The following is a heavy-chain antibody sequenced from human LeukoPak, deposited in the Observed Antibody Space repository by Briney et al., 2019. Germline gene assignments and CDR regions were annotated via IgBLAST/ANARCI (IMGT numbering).Heavy chain of an antibody. Sequence: KASETLSLTCAVSGGSISSYYWSWIRQPPGKGLEWIAYIYYSGNTNYNPSFKGRVTISVDTSKNQFSLKLSSLAAADTAIYYCAGQPPATAAFDIWGQGTMVTVSS. J-gene: IGHJ3*02. CDR2: IYYSGNT. CDR1: GGSISSYY. D-gene: IGHD1-14*01. V-gene: IGHV4-59*08. CDR3: AGQPPATAAFDI.